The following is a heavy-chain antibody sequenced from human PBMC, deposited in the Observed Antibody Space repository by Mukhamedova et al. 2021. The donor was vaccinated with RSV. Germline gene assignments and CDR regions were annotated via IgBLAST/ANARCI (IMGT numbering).Heavy chain of an antibody. J-gene: IGHJ5*02. CDR3: YYYDSSGYSLYST. Sequence: NPNSGGTNYAQKFQGRVTMTRDTSISTAYMGLSRLRSDDTAVYYCYYYDSSGYSLYSTWGQGTLVTVSS. V-gene: IGHV1-2*02. D-gene: IGHD3-22*01. CDR2: NPNSGGT.